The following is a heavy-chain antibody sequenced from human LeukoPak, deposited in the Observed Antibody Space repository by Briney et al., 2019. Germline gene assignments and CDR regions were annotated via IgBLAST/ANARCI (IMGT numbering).Heavy chain of an antibody. D-gene: IGHD3-3*01. CDR3: ARGVGSGYYFYYYYYMDV. CDR1: GFTFSSYW. V-gene: IGHV3-7*01. CDR2: IKQDGSEK. Sequence: GGSLRLSCAASGFTFSSYWMSWVRQAPGKGLEWVANIKQDGSEKDYVDSVKGRFTISRDNAKNSLYLQMNSLRAEDTAVYYCARGVGSGYYFYYYYYMDVWGKGTTVTVSS. J-gene: IGHJ6*03.